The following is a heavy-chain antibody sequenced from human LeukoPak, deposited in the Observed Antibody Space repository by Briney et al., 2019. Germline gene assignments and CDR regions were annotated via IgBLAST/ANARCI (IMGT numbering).Heavy chain of an antibody. Sequence: GSLRLSCAASGFSVSGKFMSWIRQPPGKGLEWIGEINHSGSTNYNPSLKSRVTISVDTSKNQFSLKLSSVTAADTAVYYCARGGPYSSSWYGYWGQGTLVTVSS. CDR1: GFSVSGKF. CDR3: ARGGPYSSSWYGY. J-gene: IGHJ4*02. V-gene: IGHV4-34*01. CDR2: INHSGST. D-gene: IGHD6-13*01.